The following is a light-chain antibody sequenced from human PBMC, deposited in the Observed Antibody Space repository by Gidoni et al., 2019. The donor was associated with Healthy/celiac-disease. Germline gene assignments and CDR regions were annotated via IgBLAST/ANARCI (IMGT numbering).Light chain of an antibody. V-gene: IGKV3D-7*01. CDR2: GAS. CDR3: QQDYNLGYT. CDR1: QSVSSSY. Sequence: PGERVTLSCRASQSVSSSYLTWYQQKPGQAPRLLIYGASTRATRIPARFSGSGSGTDFTLTISSLQPEDFAVYYCQQDYNLGYTFGQGTKLEIK. J-gene: IGKJ2*01.